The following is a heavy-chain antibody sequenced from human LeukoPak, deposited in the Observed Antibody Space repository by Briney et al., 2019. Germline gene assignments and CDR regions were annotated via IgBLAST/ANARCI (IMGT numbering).Heavy chain of an antibody. CDR3: AKGRYIVVVTAAVAFDI. J-gene: IGHJ3*02. Sequence: PGGSLRLSCAASGFTFSSHAMSWVRQAPGKGLEWVSAISGSGGSTYYADSVKGRFTISRDNSKNTLYLQMNSLRAEDTAVYYCAKGRYIVVVTAAVAFDIWGQGTMVTVSS. CDR2: ISGSGGST. V-gene: IGHV3-23*01. D-gene: IGHD2-21*02. CDR1: GFTFSSHA.